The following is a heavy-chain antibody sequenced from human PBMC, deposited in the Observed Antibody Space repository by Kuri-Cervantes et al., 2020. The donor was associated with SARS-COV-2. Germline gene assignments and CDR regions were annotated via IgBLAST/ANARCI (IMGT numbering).Heavy chain of an antibody. J-gene: IGHJ6*03. V-gene: IGHV3-30-3*01. Sequence: GESLKISCAASGFTFSSYAMHWVRQAPGKGLEWVAVISYDGSNKYYADSVKGRLTISRDNAKNSLYLQMSSLRAEDTAVYYCARDPSYGSDYYYYMDVWGKGTTVTVSS. CDR3: ARDPSYGSDYYYYMDV. CDR2: ISYDGSNK. D-gene: IGHD6-25*01. CDR1: GFTFSSYA.